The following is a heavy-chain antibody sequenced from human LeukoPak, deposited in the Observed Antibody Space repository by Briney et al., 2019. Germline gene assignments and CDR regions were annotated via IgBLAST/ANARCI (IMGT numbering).Heavy chain of an antibody. CDR1: GYTFTGYN. CDR3: ARGGDSMYYDFWTGNYYGMDV. J-gene: IGHJ6*02. CDR2: INPNTGGT. Sequence: ASLKVSCKASGYTFTGYNMHWVRQPPGQGPEWMGWINPNTGGTNYAQKFQGRVTMTRDTSSSTAYMELRWLRSGDTAVYYRARGGDSMYYDFWTGNYYGMDVWGQGTTVTVSS. V-gene: IGHV1-2*02. D-gene: IGHD3-3*01.